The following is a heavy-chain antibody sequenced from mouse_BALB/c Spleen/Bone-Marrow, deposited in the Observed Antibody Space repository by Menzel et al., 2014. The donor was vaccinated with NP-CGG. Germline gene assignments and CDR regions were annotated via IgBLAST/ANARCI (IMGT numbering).Heavy chain of an antibody. J-gene: IGHJ3*01. D-gene: IGHD1-1*02. V-gene: IGHV1S22*01. CDR3: AGWNGGCEGFAY. CDR1: GYTFTTYW. CDR2: IYPDSGNT. Sequence: LQQSGSELVRPGASVKLSCKASGYTFTTYWIHWVKQRHGQGLEWIGNIYPDSGNTNYGEKFKTKGTLTVDTSSSTAYMRLSRVTSEGAAVYCCAGWNGGCEGFAYWGRGTLVTVSA.